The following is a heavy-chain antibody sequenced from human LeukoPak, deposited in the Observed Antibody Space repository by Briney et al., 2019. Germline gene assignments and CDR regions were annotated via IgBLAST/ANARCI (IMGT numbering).Heavy chain of an antibody. CDR1: GFTFSSYG. D-gene: IGHD6-19*01. CDR3: ARDSGWPNFNFDY. J-gene: IGHJ4*02. CDR2: ISYDGSNK. Sequence: GRSLRLSCAASGFTFSSYGMHWVRQAPGKGLEWVAVISYDGSNKYYADSVKGRFTISRDNSKNTLYLQMNSLRAEDTAVYYCARDSGWPNFNFDYWGQGTLVTVSS. V-gene: IGHV3-30*03.